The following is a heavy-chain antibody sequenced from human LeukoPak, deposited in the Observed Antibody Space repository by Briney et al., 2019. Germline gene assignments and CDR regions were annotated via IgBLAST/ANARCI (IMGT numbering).Heavy chain of an antibody. V-gene: IGHV4-4*02. D-gene: IGHD3-10*01. CDR3: ARAYYSLKTGRVRAFDI. CDR2: MYHSGSA. J-gene: IGHJ3*02. CDR1: GGSISSNNW. Sequence: SGTLSLTCAVSGGSISSNNWWSWVRQPPNKGLEWIGEMYHSGSAIYNPSLKSRVTISVDKSKNQFSLKLSSVTAADTAVYYCARAYYSLKTGRVRAFDIWGQGTMVTVSS.